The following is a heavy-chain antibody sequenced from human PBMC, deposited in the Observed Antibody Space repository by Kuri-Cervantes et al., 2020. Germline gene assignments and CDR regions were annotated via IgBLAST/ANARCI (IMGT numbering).Heavy chain of an antibody. CDR3: ARTWIQLWLGWFDP. V-gene: IGHV1-46*01. CDR2: INPSGGST. CDR1: GYTFTSYA. D-gene: IGHD5-18*01. J-gene: IGHJ5*02. Sequence: ASVKVSCKASGYTFTSYAMHWVRQAPGRGLEWMGIINPSGGSTSYAQKFQGRVTITRDTSTSTVYMELSSLRSEDTAVYYCARTWIQLWLGWFDPWGQGTLVTVSS.